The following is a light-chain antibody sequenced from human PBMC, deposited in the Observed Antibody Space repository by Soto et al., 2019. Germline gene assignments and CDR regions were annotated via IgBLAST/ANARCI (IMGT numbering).Light chain of an antibody. Sequence: LSPAERASLSCGASQSITSSFLAWYQQKPGQAPRLLIYGASSRATGIPDRFSGTGSETDFTLTINRLEPEDFAVYYCQQYENSPITFGQGTRLEIK. CDR2: GAS. CDR1: QSITSSF. J-gene: IGKJ5*01. CDR3: QQYENSPIT. V-gene: IGKV3-20*01.